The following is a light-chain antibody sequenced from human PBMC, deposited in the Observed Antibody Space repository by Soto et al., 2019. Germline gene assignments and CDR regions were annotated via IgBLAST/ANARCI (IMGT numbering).Light chain of an antibody. CDR2: DVS. Sequence: QSVLTQPASVSGSPGQSITISCTGTSSDVGGYNYVSWYQQHPGKAPKLMIYDVSNWPSGVSNRFSGSKSVNTASLTISGLQAEDEADYYCGSYTNSSPFVFGTGTKVTVL. V-gene: IGLV2-14*01. CDR1: SSDVGGYNY. J-gene: IGLJ1*01. CDR3: GSYTNSSPFV.